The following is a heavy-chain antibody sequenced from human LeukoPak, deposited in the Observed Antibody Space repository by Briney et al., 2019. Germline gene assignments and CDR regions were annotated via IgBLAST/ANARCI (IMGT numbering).Heavy chain of an antibody. D-gene: IGHD2-2*01. V-gene: IGHV4-61*02. J-gene: IGHJ4*02. Sequence: PSQTLSLTCTVSGGSISSGSYYWSWIRQPAGKGLEWIGRIYTSGSTNYNPSLKSRVTISVDTSKNQFSLKLSSVTAADTAVYYCASSPSSPPSAFDYWGQGPLVTVYS. CDR3: ASSPSSPPSAFDY. CDR2: IYTSGST. CDR1: GGSISSGSYY.